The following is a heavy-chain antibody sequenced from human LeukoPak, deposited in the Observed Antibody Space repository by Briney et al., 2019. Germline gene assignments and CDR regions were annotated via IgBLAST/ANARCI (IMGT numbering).Heavy chain of an antibody. J-gene: IGHJ4*02. V-gene: IGHV4-59*01. CDR1: GGSISSYY. D-gene: IGHD4-17*01. CDR2: IYYSGST. CDR3: ARSPYGDHVDY. Sequence: SETLSLTCTVSGGSISSYYWSWIRQPPGKGLEWIGYIYYSGSTNYNPSLKSRVTISVDTSKKQFSLKLSSVTAADTAVYYCARSPYGDHVDYWGQGTLVTVSS.